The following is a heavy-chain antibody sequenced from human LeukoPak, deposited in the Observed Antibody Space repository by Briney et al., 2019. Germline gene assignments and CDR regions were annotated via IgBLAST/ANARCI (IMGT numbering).Heavy chain of an antibody. Sequence: ASVKVSCKASGYTFTGYYMHWVRQAPGQGLEWMGWINPNSGGTNYAQKFQGRVTMTRDTSISTAYMELSRLRFDDTAVYYCARVGGPGYSSGWYDYWGQGTLVTVSS. V-gene: IGHV1-2*02. CDR3: ARVGGPGYSSGWYDY. J-gene: IGHJ4*02. D-gene: IGHD6-19*01. CDR1: GYTFTGYY. CDR2: INPNSGGT.